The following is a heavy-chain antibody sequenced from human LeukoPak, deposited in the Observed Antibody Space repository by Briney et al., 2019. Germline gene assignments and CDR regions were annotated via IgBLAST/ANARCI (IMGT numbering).Heavy chain of an antibody. D-gene: IGHD3-3*01. J-gene: IGHJ5*02. V-gene: IGHV3-30-3*01. Sequence: GGSLRLSCAASGFTFSSYAMHWVRQAPGKGLEWVAVISYDGSNKYYADSVKGRFTISRDNSKNTLYLQMNSLRAEDTAVYYCAKDLDYDFWTGPNWFDPWGQGTLVTVSS. CDR2: ISYDGSNK. CDR3: AKDLDYDFWTGPNWFDP. CDR1: GFTFSSYA.